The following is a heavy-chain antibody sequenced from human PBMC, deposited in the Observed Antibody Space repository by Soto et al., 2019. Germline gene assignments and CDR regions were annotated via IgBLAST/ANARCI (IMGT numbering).Heavy chain of an antibody. J-gene: IGHJ3*01. Sequence: EVQLWESGGGLVQPGGSLRLSCAASGSTFSSYAMSWVHQAPGKGLEWVSVISGSGDSTYYADSVKGRFTISRDNSKNTLYVQMNSLRAEDTAEYYCARELGYCSGGNCYMDGAFDFWGQGTMVTVSS. CDR1: GSTFSSYA. CDR3: ARELGYCSGGNCYMDGAFDF. CDR2: ISGSGDST. D-gene: IGHD2-15*01. V-gene: IGHV3-23*01.